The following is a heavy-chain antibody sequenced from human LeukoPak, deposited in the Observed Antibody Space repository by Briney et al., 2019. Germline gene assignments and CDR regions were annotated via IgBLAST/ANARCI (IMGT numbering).Heavy chain of an antibody. CDR3: ARGDGYNSDYYYMDV. CDR1: GGTFSSYA. J-gene: IGHJ6*03. V-gene: IGHV1-69*05. Sequence: ASVKVSCKASGGTFSSYAISWVRQAPGQGLEWMGGIIPIFGTANYAQKFQGRVTITTDESTSTAYMELSSLRSEDTAVYYCARGDGYNSDYYYMDVWGKGTTVTVSS. D-gene: IGHD5-24*01. CDR2: IIPIFGTA.